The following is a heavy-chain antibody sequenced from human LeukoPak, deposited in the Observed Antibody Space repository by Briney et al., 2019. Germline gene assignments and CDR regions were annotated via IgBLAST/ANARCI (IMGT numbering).Heavy chain of an antibody. Sequence: SETLSLTCAVYGGSFSGYYWSWIRQPPGKGLEWIGEINHSGSTNYNPSLKSRVTISVDTSKNQSSLKLSSVTAADTAVYYCARVGSTTRGAFDIWGQGTMVTVSS. J-gene: IGHJ3*02. CDR2: INHSGST. CDR1: GGSFSGYY. D-gene: IGHD1-1*01. V-gene: IGHV4-34*01. CDR3: ARVGSTTRGAFDI.